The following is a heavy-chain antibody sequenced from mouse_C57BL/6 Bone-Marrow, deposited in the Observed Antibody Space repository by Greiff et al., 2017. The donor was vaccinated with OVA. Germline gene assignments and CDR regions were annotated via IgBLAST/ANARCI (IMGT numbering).Heavy chain of an antibody. CDR1: GYTFTSYW. CDR3: ARYVMAY. V-gene: IGHV1-59*01. CDR2: IDPSDSYT. Sequence: VQLQQPGAELVRPGTSVKLSCKASGYTFTSYWMHWVKQRPGQGLEWIGVIDPSDSYTNYNQKFKGKATLTVDTSSSTAYMQLSSLTSEDSAVYYCARYVMAYGGQGTLVTVSA. J-gene: IGHJ3*01.